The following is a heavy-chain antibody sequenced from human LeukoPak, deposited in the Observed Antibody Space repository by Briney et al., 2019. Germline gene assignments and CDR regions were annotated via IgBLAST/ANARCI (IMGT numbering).Heavy chain of an antibody. D-gene: IGHD4/OR15-4a*01. CDR1: GGSISSYY. J-gene: IGHJ6*02. CDR3: ARPNYFDYGGALDV. CDR2: IYYSGST. V-gene: IGHV4-59*08. Sequence: SETLSLTCTVSGGSISSYYWSWIRQPPGKGLEWIGYIYYSGSTNYNPSLKSRVTISVDTSKNQFSLKLSSVTAADTAVYYCARPNYFDYGGALDVWGQGTTVTVSS.